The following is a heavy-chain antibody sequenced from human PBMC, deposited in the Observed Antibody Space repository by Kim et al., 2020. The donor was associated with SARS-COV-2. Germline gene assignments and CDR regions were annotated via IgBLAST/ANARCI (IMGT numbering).Heavy chain of an antibody. V-gene: IGHV4-59*01. CDR3: ARLGLGYCSGGSCQNAFDI. D-gene: IGHD2-15*01. Sequence: SETLSLTCTVSGGSISSYYWSWIRQPPGKGLEWIGYIYYSGSTNYNPSLKSRVTISVDTSKNQFSLKLSSVTAADTAVYYCARLGLGYCSGGSCQNAFDIWGPGPMVTVSS. J-gene: IGHJ3*02. CDR2: IYYSGST. CDR1: GGSISSYY.